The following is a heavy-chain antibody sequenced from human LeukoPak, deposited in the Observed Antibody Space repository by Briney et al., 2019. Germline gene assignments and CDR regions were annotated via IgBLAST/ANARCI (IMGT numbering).Heavy chain of an antibody. CDR1: GFTFSSYA. D-gene: IGHD3-10*01. CDR2: ISYDGSNK. J-gene: IGHJ4*02. CDR3: ARADYYGSGSSFDY. V-gene: IGHV3-30-3*01. Sequence: PGRSLRLSCAASGFTFSSYAMHWVRQAPGKGLEWVAVISYDGSNKYYADSVKGRITISRGNSKNTLYLQMNSLRAEDTAVYYCARADYYGSGSSFDYWGQGTLVTVSS.